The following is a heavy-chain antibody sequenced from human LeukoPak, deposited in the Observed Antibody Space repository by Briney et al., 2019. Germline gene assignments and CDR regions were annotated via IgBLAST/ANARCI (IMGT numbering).Heavy chain of an antibody. Sequence: SETLSLTCAVYGGSFSGCYWSWIRQPPGKGLEWIGEINHSGSTNYNPSLKSRVTISVDTSKNQFSLKLSSVTAADTAVYYCARGSTISVYYYYYMDVWGKGTTVTVSS. CDR3: ARGSTISVYYYYYMDV. CDR1: GGSFSGCY. CDR2: INHSGST. V-gene: IGHV4-34*01. D-gene: IGHD3-3*01. J-gene: IGHJ6*03.